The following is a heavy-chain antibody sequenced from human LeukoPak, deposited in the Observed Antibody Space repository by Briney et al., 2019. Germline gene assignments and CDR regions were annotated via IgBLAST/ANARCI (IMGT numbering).Heavy chain of an antibody. CDR3: ARIYRRDCLNPHYYFDF. Sequence: SETLSLTCTVSGGSIGTYYWSWLRQPPGKGLEWLGYTYYTGSTTYSPSLKSRVTMSVDPSRNQFSLNLNSVTAADTAVFFFARIYRRDCLNPHYYFDFWGRGILVTVSS. D-gene: IGHD3-16*02. V-gene: IGHV4-59*08. CDR1: GGSIGTYY. J-gene: IGHJ2*01. CDR2: TYYTGST.